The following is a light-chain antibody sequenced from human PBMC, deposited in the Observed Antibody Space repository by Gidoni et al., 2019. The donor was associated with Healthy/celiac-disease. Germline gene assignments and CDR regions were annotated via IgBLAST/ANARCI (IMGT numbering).Light chain of an antibody. CDR3: QQYYSTPLT. V-gene: IGKV4-1*01. CDR1: QSVLYSSNNKNY. J-gene: IGKJ4*01. CDR2: WAS. Sequence: DIVMTQSPDSLAVSLGERATINCKSSQSVLYSSNNKNYLAWYQQKPGQPPKLLIYWASTRESGVPDRFSGSESRTDFTLTISSLQAEDVAVYCCQQYYSTPLTFGGGTKVEIK.